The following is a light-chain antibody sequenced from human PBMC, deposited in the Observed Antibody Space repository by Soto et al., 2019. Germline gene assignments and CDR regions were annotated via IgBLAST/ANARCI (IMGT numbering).Light chain of an antibody. CDR2: GAS. CDR3: QQRSKWPIT. CDR1: QSISDT. J-gene: IGKJ5*01. V-gene: IGKV3-11*01. Sequence: EIVLTQSPGTLSLSPGERATLSCRASQSISDTLAWYQQKPGQAPRLLIYGASTRAPGFPARFSGSGSGTDFTLTISSLEPEDFAVYYCQQRSKWPITFGQGTRLEI.